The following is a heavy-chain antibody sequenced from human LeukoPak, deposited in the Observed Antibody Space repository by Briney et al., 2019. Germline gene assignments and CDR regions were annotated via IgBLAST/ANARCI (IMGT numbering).Heavy chain of an antibody. CDR1: GFTFSRYS. V-gene: IGHV3-21*01. Sequence: PGGSLRLSCAPSGFTFSRYSMNWVRQAPGKGLEWVSYISSSRSYIYYADSVKGRFTISRDNAKNSLYLQMSSLRVEDTAVYYCAREHSGGGNYYDSSGYYRSFDYWGQGTPVTVSS. D-gene: IGHD3-22*01. CDR2: ISSSRSYI. CDR3: AREHSGGGNYYDSSGYYRSFDY. J-gene: IGHJ4*02.